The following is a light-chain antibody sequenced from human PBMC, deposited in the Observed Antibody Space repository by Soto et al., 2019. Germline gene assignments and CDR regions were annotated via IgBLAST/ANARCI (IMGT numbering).Light chain of an antibody. V-gene: IGKV1-5*03. Sequence: DIQMTQSPSTLSASVGDRVTITCRATQSISSWLAWYQQKPGKAPKLLIYKASTLESGVPSRFSGSGSGTEFTLIISSLQPDDFATYYCQQHSTYPYTFGQGTMVDIK. CDR2: KAS. J-gene: IGKJ2*01. CDR1: QSISSW. CDR3: QQHSTYPYT.